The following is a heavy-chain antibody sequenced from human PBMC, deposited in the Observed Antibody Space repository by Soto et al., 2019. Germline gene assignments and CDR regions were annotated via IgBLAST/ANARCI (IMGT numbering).Heavy chain of an antibody. CDR3: ARWLGFWSGYYRYYYYGMDV. J-gene: IGHJ6*02. V-gene: IGHV4-34*01. Sequence: PSETLSLTCAVYGGSFSGYYWSWIRQPPGKGLEWIGEINHSGSTNYNPSLKSRVTISVDTSKNQFSLKLSSVTAADTAVYYCARWLGFWSGYYRYYYYGMDVWGQGTTVTVS. CDR2: INHSGST. D-gene: IGHD3-3*01. CDR1: GGSFSGYY.